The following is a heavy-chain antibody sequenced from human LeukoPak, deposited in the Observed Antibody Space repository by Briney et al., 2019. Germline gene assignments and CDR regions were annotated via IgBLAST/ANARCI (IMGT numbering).Heavy chain of an antibody. Sequence: PGRSLRLSCAASGFTFSSYWMSWVRQAPGKGLEWVANIKQDGSEKCYVGSVKGQFNIPRDNAKPSMYLQRNSLRAEDTAVYYSASAGGGCGDADGYWGQGTLVTVSS. J-gene: IGHJ4*02. CDR2: IKQDGSEK. V-gene: IGHV3-7*01. CDR1: GFTFSSYW. D-gene: IGHD4-17*01. CDR3: ASAGGGCGDADGY.